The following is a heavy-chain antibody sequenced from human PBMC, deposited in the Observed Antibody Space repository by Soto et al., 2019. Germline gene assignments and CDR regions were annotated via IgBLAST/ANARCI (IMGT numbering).Heavy chain of an antibody. CDR2: IWYDGSNK. CDR3: ARLGDDNYRALDY. V-gene: IGHV3-33*08. J-gene: IGHJ4*02. Sequence: VQLVESGGGLLPPGGSLRLTCAASGFSFTSYSMHWVRQAPGKGLVWVAVIWYDGSNKYYADSVKGRFTISRDNSKNTLYLQMNSLRAEDTAVYYCARLGDDNYRALDYWGQGTLVTVSS. CDR1: GFSFTSYS. D-gene: IGHD4-4*01.